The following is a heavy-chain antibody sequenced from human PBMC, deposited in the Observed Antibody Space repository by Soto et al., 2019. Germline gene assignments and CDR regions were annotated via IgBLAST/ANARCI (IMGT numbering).Heavy chain of an antibody. CDR2: IYPGDSDT. Sequence: GESLKISCKGSGYSFTSYWIGWVRQMPGKGLEWMGIIYPGDSDTRYSPSFQGQVTISADKSISTAYLQWSSLKASDTAMYYCARARGIAVAGDAFDIWGQGTMVTVSS. D-gene: IGHD6-19*01. CDR1: GYSFTSYW. J-gene: IGHJ3*02. V-gene: IGHV5-51*01. CDR3: ARARGIAVAGDAFDI.